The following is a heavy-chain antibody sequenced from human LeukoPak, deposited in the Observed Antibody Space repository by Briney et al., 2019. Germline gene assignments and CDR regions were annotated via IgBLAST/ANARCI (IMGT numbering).Heavy chain of an antibody. CDR3: ARGGHEGFLEWGPHYYYYYGMDV. CDR1: GGSISSYY. J-gene: IGHJ6*02. CDR2: IYYSGST. V-gene: IGHV4-59*01. D-gene: IGHD3-3*01. Sequence: PSETLSLTCTVSGGSISSYYWGWIRQPPGKGLEWIGYIYYSGSTNYNPSLKSRVTISVDTSKNQFSLKLSSVTAADTAVYYCARGGHEGFLEWGPHYYYYYGMDVWGQGTTVTVSS.